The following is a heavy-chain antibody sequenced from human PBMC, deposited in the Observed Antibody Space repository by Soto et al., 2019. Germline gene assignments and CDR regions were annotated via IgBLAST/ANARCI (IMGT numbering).Heavy chain of an antibody. D-gene: IGHD2-8*01. CDR2: IYTGGST. V-gene: IGHV3-66*01. J-gene: IGHJ4*02. CDR1: GFTVSSNY. Sequence: GGSLRLSCAAAGFTVSSNYMSWVRQVPGKGLEWVSLIYTGGSTYYADSGKGRFTISRDNSKNTVYLQMNSLRAEDTAVYYCARDSYGTYWGQGTLVTVSS. CDR3: ARDSYGTY.